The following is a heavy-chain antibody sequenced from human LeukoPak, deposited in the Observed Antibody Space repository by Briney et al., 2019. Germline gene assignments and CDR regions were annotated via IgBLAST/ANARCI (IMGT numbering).Heavy chain of an antibody. CDR2: TYYRGTT. V-gene: IGHV4-59*01. CDR1: GGSFGSFY. J-gene: IGHJ5*02. CDR3: ASLVSDYYGSGTPRSWFDP. Sequence: PSETLSLTCSVSGGSFGSFYLNWVRQSPGKGLEWIGYTYYRGTTTYNPSLKSRVTISVDASRSQFSLKLSSVTAADTAVYYCASLVSDYYGSGTPRSWFDPWGQGTLVTVSS. D-gene: IGHD3-10*01.